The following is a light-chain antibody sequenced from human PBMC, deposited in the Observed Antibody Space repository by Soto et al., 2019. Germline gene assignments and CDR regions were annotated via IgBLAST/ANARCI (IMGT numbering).Light chain of an antibody. J-gene: IGKJ2*01. CDR3: QQSYGSPYT. V-gene: IGKV1-39*01. CDR2: VAS. Sequence: DIQMIQSPSSLSASVGDAVTITCRASQTINSYLNWYQQRPGKAPKLLICVASTLQSGVPLRFSGSGFGTDFTLTITSVQPEDFATYYCQQSYGSPYTFGQGTKLEIK. CDR1: QTINSY.